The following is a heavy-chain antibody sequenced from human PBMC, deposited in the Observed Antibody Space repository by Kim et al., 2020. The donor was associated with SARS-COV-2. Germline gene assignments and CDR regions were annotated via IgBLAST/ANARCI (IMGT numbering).Heavy chain of an antibody. D-gene: IGHD3-10*01. Sequence: YADAGKRRFTISRNNSKNTLYLQMNSLRAEDTAVYYCAKGRPMVRGVYFDHWGQGTLVTVSS. CDR3: AKGRPMVRGVYFDH. V-gene: IGHV3-23*01. J-gene: IGHJ4*02.